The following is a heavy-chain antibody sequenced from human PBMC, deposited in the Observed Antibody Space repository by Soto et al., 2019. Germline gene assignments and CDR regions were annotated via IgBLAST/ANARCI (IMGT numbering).Heavy chain of an antibody. CDR1: GGSISDYY. CDR2: SSYGGIT. Sequence: SETLSLTCSVSGGSISDYYCSWIRHSPEKGLEYIAYSSYGGITNLNGALNGRVTMSIDTSKNQFSLKATSLTAADTAVYYCARDRKATYIKGGFDFWGRGTLVTVCS. CDR3: ARDRKATYIKGGFDF. V-gene: IGHV4-59*01. J-gene: IGHJ4*02. D-gene: IGHD2-15*01.